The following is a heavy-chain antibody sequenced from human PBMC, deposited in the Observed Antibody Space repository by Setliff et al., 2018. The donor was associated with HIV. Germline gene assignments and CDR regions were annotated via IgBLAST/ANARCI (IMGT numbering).Heavy chain of an antibody. Sequence: SETLSLTCPVSGYSISSGYYWGWIRQPPGKGLEWIGSIYHSGSTYYNPSLKSRVTISVDTTKSQISLKLISVTAADTAVFYCVRVDYGDYDFDYWGQGTLVTVSS. CDR3: VRVDYGDYDFDY. J-gene: IGHJ4*02. V-gene: IGHV4-38-2*02. D-gene: IGHD4-17*01. CDR2: IYHSGST. CDR1: GYSISSGYY.